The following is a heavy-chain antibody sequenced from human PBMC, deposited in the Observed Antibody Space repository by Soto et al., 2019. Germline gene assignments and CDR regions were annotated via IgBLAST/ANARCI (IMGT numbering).Heavy chain of an antibody. Sequence: PSQTLSLTCAISGDSVSSTSAAWSWIRQSPSRGLEWLGRTYYRSKWYSDYAVSVKSRITINPDTSKNQFSLQLNSVTPEDTAVYYCARGSYYSGWVWGQGTLVPSPQ. V-gene: IGHV6-1*01. D-gene: IGHD6-19*01. J-gene: IGHJ4*02. CDR3: ARGSYYSGWV. CDR2: TYYRSKWYS. CDR1: GDSVSSTSAA.